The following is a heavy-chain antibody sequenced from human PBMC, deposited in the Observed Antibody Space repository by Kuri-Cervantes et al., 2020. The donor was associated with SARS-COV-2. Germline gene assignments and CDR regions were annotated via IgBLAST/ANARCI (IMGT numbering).Heavy chain of an antibody. D-gene: IGHD3-22*01. Sequence: SETLSLTCAVYGGSFSGYYWSWIRQPPGKGLEWIGYIHYSGTTTYSPSLKSRLTISVDTPKNQFSLKVTSVTAADTAVYYCARGSYDSSGYYFEDYWGQGTLVTVSS. CDR3: ARGSYDSSGYYFEDY. CDR1: GGSFSGYY. J-gene: IGHJ4*02. V-gene: IGHV4-59*01. CDR2: IHYSGTT.